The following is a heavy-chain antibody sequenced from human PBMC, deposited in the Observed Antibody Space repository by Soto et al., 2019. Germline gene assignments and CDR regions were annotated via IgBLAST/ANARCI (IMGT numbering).Heavy chain of an antibody. J-gene: IGHJ4*02. CDR2: TSGGGGSI. CDR3: AKDLMVPPGDYCGY. V-gene: IGHV3-23*01. CDR1: GFTFIRYA. Sequence: EVQLLESGGGLVQPGGSLRLSCTASGFTFIRYAMNWVRQAPGKGLEWVSGTSGGGGSIYHADSVKARFTISRDNSKNTLYLQMSSLRAEDTAVYYCAKDLMVPPGDYCGYWGQGTLVTVSS. D-gene: IGHD2-8*01.